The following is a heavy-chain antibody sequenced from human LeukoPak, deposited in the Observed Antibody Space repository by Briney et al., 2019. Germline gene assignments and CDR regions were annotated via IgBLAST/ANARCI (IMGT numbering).Heavy chain of an antibody. CDR2: IYYSGST. D-gene: IGHD4-17*01. CDR3: ARATVTTYGAFDI. CDR1: GGSISSSSYY. Sequence: SETLSLTCTVSGGSISSSSYYWGWIRQPPGKGLEWIGSIYYSGSTYYNPSLKSRVTISVDTSKNQFSLKLSSVTAADTAVYYCARATVTTYGAFDIWGQGTMVTVSS. J-gene: IGHJ3*02. V-gene: IGHV4-39*01.